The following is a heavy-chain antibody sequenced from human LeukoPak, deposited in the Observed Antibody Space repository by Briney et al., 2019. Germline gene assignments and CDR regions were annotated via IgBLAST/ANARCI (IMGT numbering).Heavy chain of an antibody. CDR3: ARVDYYDSSGYYYGIDY. CDR2: INPNSGGT. V-gene: IGHV1-2*02. CDR1: GYTFTGYY. Sequence: GASVKVSCKASGYTFTGYYMHWVGQAPGQGLEWMGWINPNSGGTNYAQKFQGRVTMTRDTSISTAYMELSRLRSDDTAVYYCARVDYYDSSGYYYGIDYWGQGTLVTVSS. D-gene: IGHD3-22*01. J-gene: IGHJ4*02.